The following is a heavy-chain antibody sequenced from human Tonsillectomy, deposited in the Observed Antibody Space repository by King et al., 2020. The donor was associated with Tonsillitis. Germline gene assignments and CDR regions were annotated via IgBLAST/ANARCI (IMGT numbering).Heavy chain of an antibody. D-gene: IGHD6-13*01. CDR2: INPNSGGT. Sequence: QLVQSGAEVKKPGASVKVSCKASGYTFTGYYIHWVRQAPGQGLEWMGWINPNSGGTNYAQKFQGRVTMTRDTSISTAYMELSRLRYDDTAVYYWARGEVGIAPLFDPWGQGTLVIVSS. J-gene: IGHJ5*02. CDR1: GYTFTGYY. CDR3: ARGEVGIAPLFDP. V-gene: IGHV1-2*02.